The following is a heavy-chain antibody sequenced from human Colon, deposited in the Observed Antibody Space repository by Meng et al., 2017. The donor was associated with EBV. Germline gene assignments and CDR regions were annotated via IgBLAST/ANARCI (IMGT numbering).Heavy chain of an antibody. CDR3: LGGSGVSV. CDR1: GDSITNQDW. D-gene: IGHD2-8*01. V-gene: IGHV4-4*02. Sequence: RVREAGPARGVPSRTRPPTGAVTGDSITNQDWWAWVRQPAGKGLEGIGEITHRGTTPNNPTLKTRVSMSIHKSQNQFSLKVTDVTAADTAVDHCLGGSGVSVWGQGTLVTVSS. J-gene: IGHJ1*01. CDR2: ITHRGTT.